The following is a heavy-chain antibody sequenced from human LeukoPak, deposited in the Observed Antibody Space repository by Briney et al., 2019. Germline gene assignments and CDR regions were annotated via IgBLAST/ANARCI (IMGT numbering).Heavy chain of an antibody. CDR1: GYTFDSYG. CDR3: ARDMRTYYYDSSGYYGFDY. D-gene: IGHD3-22*01. J-gene: IGHJ4*02. V-gene: IGHV1-69*13. Sequence: SVKVSCKASGYTFDSYGISWVRQAPGQGLEWMGGIIPIFGTANYAQKFQGRVTITADESTSTAYMELSSLRSEDTAVYYCARDMRTYYYDSSGYYGFDYWGQGTLVTVSS. CDR2: IIPIFGTA.